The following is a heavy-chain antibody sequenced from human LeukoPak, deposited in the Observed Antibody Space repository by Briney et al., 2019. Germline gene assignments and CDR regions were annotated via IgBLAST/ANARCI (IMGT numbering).Heavy chain of an antibody. CDR2: ISGAGGST. V-gene: IGHV3-23*01. J-gene: IGHJ4*02. CDR3: ARDGCSGGSCYGIDY. D-gene: IGHD2-15*01. CDR1: GFTFSSYA. Sequence: GGSLRLSCAASGFTFSSYAISWVRQAPGKGLEWVSAISGAGGSTYHADSVKGRFTISRDNSKNTLYLQMNSLRAEDTAVYYCARDGCSGGSCYGIDYWGQGTLVTVSS.